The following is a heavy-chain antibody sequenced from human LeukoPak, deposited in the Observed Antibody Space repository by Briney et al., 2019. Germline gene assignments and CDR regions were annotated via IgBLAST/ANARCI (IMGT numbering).Heavy chain of an antibody. D-gene: IGHD4-17*01. Sequence: PGGSLRLSCAASGFTFSSYAMSWVRQAPGKGLEWVSAISGSGGSTYYADSVKGRFTISRDNSKNTLYLQMNSLRAEDTAVYYCAKDPRLTTVVTHPAGYWGQGTLVTVSS. V-gene: IGHV3-23*01. CDR1: GFTFSSYA. CDR2: ISGSGGST. CDR3: AKDPRLTTVVTHPAGY. J-gene: IGHJ4*02.